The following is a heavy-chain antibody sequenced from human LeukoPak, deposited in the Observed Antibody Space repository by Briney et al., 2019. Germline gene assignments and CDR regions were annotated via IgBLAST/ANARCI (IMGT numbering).Heavy chain of an antibody. CDR3: ARDGGTTVTSLCDY. D-gene: IGHD4-17*01. Sequence: GGSLRLSCAASGFTFSSYSMNWVRQAPGKGLEWVSSISSSSSYIYYADSVKGRFTISRDNAKNSLYLQMNSLRAEDTAVYYCARDGGTTVTSLCDYWGQGTLVTVSS. CDR2: ISSSSSYI. V-gene: IGHV3-21*01. CDR1: GFTFSSYS. J-gene: IGHJ4*02.